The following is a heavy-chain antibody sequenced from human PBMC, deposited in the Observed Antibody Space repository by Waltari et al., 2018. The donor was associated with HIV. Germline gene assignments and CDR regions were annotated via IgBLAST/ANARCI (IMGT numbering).Heavy chain of an antibody. V-gene: IGHV4-34*02. D-gene: IGHD2-21*01. CDR2: VNHSGDG. J-gene: IGHJ6*02. Sequence: QVHLQQWGSGLLTPSETLSRTCALYAPSSSDSHCSNHSSWNWIRPPPGKRLEWIGEVNHSGDGTYNPSLKGRVIISVDPSRNRVYLNLTSVTAADSALYYCARGRGTFFYFYGMDVWGQGTTVTV. CDR1: APSSSDSH. CDR3: ARGRGTFFYFYGMDV.